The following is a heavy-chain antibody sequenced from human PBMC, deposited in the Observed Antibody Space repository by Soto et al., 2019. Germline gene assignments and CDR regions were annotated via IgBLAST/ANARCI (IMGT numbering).Heavy chain of an antibody. D-gene: IGHD3-3*01. CDR1: GFTFGDYA. CDR3: TTNGDYDFWSGYSY. V-gene: IGHV3-49*03. Sequence: GGSLRLSCTASGFTFGDYAMSWFRQAPGKGLEWVGFIRSKAYGGTTEYAASVKGRFTISRDDSKSIAYLQMNSLKTEDTAVYYCTTNGDYDFWSGYSYWGQGTLVTVSS. CDR2: IRSKAYGGTT. J-gene: IGHJ4*02.